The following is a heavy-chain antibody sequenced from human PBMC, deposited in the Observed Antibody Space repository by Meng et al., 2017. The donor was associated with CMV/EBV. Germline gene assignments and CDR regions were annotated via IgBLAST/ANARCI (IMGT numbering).Heavy chain of an antibody. D-gene: IGHD2-2*01. Sequence: GGSLRLSCAASGFTFSSYWMSWVRQAPGKGLEWVANIKQDGSEKYYVDSVKGRFTISRDNAKNSLYLQMNSLRAEDTAVYYCARGTKYHLRRWFDCWGQGTLVTVSS. J-gene: IGHJ4*02. V-gene: IGHV3-7*01. CDR1: GFTFSSYW. CDR3: ARGTKYHLRRWFDC. CDR2: IKQDGSEK.